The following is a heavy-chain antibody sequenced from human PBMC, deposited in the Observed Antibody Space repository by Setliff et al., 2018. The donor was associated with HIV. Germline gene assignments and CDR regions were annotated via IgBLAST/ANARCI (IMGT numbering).Heavy chain of an antibody. CDR3: AKADYCSGGSCNSRRSIDY. D-gene: IGHD2-15*01. CDR1: GNTFNSYY. CDR2: INPLGGNT. J-gene: IGHJ4*02. V-gene: IGHV1-46*02. Sequence: GASVKVSCKASGNTFNSYYLHWVRQAPGQGLEWMGIINPLGGNTNYYAQKFQGRVTMTRDTSTSTIYMELSSLRSEDTAVYYCAKADYCSGGSCNSRRSIDYWGQGTL.